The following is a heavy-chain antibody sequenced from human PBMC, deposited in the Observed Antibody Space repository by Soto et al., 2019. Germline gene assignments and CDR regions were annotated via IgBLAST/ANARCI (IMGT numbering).Heavy chain of an antibody. V-gene: IGHV3-23*01. CDR1: GFTFTNYA. J-gene: IGHJ5*02. Sequence: GGSLRLSCAASGFTFTNYAMNWVRQAPGKGLEWVSTITGGGGGRTNYADSVKGRVTISVDTSKNQFSLKLSSVTAADTAVYYCARHSNVRRGSWFDPWGQGTLVTVSS. D-gene: IGHD3-16*01. CDR3: ARHSNVRRGSWFDP. CDR2: ITGGGGGRT.